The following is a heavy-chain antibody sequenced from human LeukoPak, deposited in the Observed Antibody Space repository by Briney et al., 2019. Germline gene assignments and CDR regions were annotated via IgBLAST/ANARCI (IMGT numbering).Heavy chain of an antibody. CDR3: ARVRDGYNDAYDI. Sequence: AASVKVSCKASGYTFTSYYMHWVRQAPGQGLEWMGIINPSGGSTNYAQNFQGRVTMTRDTSTSTVYMELSSLRSEDTAVYYCARVRDGYNDAYDIWGQGTMITVPS. J-gene: IGHJ3*02. D-gene: IGHD5-24*01. V-gene: IGHV1-46*01. CDR1: GYTFTSYY. CDR2: INPSGGST.